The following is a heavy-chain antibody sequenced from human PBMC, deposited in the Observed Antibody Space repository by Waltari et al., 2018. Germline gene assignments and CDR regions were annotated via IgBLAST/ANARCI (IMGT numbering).Heavy chain of an antibody. CDR2: IETSGST. J-gene: IGHJ3*02. Sequence: QVQLQESGPGLVKPSETLSLTCTVAGGSISSYYWSWIRQPAGKGREWIGRIETSGSTKHNPSLKRRVTMAVDPSKSQFSLKLSSVTAADTAVYYCARVPPPGDAFDIWGQGTMVTVSS. V-gene: IGHV4-4*07. CDR3: ARVPPPGDAFDI. CDR1: GGSISSYY.